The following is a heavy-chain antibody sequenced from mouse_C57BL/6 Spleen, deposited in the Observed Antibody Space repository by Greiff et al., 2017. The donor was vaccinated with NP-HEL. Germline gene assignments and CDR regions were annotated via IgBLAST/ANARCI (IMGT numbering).Heavy chain of an antibody. CDR2: INPNNGGT. CDR1: GYTFTDYN. CDR3: ARKAYDYDYWYFDV. V-gene: IGHV1-18*01. J-gene: IGHJ1*03. D-gene: IGHD2-4*01. Sequence: VQLQQSGPELVKPGASVKIPCKASGYTFTDYNMDWVKQSHGKSLEWIGDINPNNGGTIYNQKFKGKATLTVDKSSSTAYMELRSLTSEDTAVYYCARKAYDYDYWYFDVWGTGTTVTVSS.